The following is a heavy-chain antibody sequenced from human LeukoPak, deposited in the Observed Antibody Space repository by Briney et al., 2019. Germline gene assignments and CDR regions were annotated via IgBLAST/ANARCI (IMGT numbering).Heavy chain of an antibody. CDR2: IIPIFGTA. Sequence: SVKVSCKASGGTFSSYAISWVRQAPGQGLEWMGGIIPIFGTANYAQKFQGRVTITADESTSTAYMELSSLRSEDTAVYYCARVHSQYSSGWGDYYYYMDVWGKGTTVTVSS. CDR3: ARVHSQYSSGWGDYYYYMDV. D-gene: IGHD6-19*01. CDR1: GGTFSSYA. J-gene: IGHJ6*03. V-gene: IGHV1-69*13.